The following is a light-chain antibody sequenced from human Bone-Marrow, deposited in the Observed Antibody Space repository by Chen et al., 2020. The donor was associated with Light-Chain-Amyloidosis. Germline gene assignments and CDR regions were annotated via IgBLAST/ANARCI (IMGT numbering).Light chain of an antibody. V-gene: IGLV2-14*01. J-gene: IGLJ1*01. Sequence: QSALTPPASVSGAPGQSITISCTGSSSDVGYYNYVSWYQQYPGKAPKLVMSEVNKRPSGVSNRFSGSKSGNTASLTISRLQAEDEADYYCSSYTSSSLPYVFGTGTKVTVL. CDR1: SSDVGYYNY. CDR3: SSYTSSSLPYV. CDR2: EVN.